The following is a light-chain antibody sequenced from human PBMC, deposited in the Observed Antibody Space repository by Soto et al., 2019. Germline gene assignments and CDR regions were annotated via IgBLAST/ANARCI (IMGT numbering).Light chain of an antibody. CDR1: QSVGRN. J-gene: IGKJ3*01. Sequence: EIVVTQSPGILSVSPGDRATLSCRASQSVGRNLAWYQQKPGQAPTLLIYAASTRATGVPARFSGSGSGTDFTITISSLQSEDFAVYYCQEYSKWPLFTFGPGTRVDIK. V-gene: IGKV3-15*01. CDR2: AAS. CDR3: QEYSKWPLFT.